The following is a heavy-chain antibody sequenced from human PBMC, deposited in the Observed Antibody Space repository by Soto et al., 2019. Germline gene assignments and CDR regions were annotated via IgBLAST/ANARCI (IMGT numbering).Heavy chain of an antibody. CDR2: IYYDGNNK. D-gene: IGHD4-17*01. CDR1: GFTFSAYG. Sequence: QVQLVESGGGVVQPGRSLRLSCAASGFTFSAYGMHWVRQAPGKGLEWLAMIYYDGNNKYYADSVEGRFTISRDNSKNTLYLQMSSLRAEDTAVDYCATVGGTVTSDYWGQGTLVTVSS. V-gene: IGHV3-33*01. J-gene: IGHJ4*02. CDR3: ATVGGTVTSDY.